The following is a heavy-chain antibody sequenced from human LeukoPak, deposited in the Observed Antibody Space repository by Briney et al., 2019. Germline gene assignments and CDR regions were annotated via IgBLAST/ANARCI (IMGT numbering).Heavy chain of an antibody. D-gene: IGHD6-19*01. V-gene: IGHV3-48*01. J-gene: IGHJ4*02. CDR1: GFAFSSYN. Sequence: GGSLRLSCAASGFAFSSYNMNWVRQAPGKGLEWISYIGSSGSPTHYADSLKGRFTISRDNAKNSLYLQMNSLRAEDTAVYYCVRDPPRTVPGIDFDYWGQGTLVTVSS. CDR2: IGSSGSPT. CDR3: VRDPPRTVPGIDFDY.